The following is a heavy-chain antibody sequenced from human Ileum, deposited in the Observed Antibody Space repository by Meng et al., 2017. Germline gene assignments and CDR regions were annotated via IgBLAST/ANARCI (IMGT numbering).Heavy chain of an antibody. D-gene: IGHD1-1*01. CDR3: AHRLAYRNDYNVGWFDP. CDR1: GFALSTTGVG. J-gene: IGHJ5*02. CDR2: IYWDDDK. V-gene: IGHV2-5*02. Sequence: QITLTESGPTLVKPTQTLTLTCTFSGFALSTTGVGVGWIRQPPGKALECLALIYWDDDKRYNPSLRNRVTITKDTSKNQVVLTMTNMDPVDTATYYCAHRLAYRNDYNVGWFDPWGQGTLVTVSS.